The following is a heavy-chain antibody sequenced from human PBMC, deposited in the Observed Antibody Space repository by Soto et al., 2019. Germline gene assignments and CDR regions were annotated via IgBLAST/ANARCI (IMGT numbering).Heavy chain of an antibody. D-gene: IGHD1-7*01. CDR1: GGTFSNYV. Sequence: SVKVSCKASGGTFSNYVVNWVRQAPGQGLEWMGRIIPISGAANYAQKFQGRVTITADRSTSTSYMELSSLRSEDTAVYYCARDMTRTVVPYFDFWGQGTLVTVSS. CDR2: IIPISGAA. J-gene: IGHJ4*02. V-gene: IGHV1-69*06. CDR3: ARDMTRTVVPYFDF.